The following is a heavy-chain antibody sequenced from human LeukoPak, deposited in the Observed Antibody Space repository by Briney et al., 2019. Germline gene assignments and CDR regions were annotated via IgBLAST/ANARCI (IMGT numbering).Heavy chain of an antibody. CDR3: ATDNRYSGNNSPDY. CDR1: GYTLTELS. J-gene: IGHJ4*02. CDR2: FDPEDGET. V-gene: IGHV1-24*01. Sequence: ASVTVSCKVSGYTLTELSMHWVRQAPGKGLEWMGGFDPEDGETIYAQKFQGRVTMTEDTSTDTAYMELSSLRSEDTAVYYCATDNRYSGNNSPDYWGQGTLVTVSS. D-gene: IGHD1-26*01.